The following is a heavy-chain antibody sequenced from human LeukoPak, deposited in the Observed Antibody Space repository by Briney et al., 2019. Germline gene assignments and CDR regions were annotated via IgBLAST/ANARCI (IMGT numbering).Heavy chain of an antibody. CDR2: ISRNGGST. CDR1: GVSFNSYL. Sequence: GGSLRLSCSASGVSFNSYLVHWVREAPGKGLEYVSGISRNGGSTYYADSVKGRFTISRDNSKNKLHLQMSSLRAEDAAVYYCVKESGFMVAPNSAFDIWGQGTRDTVSS. J-gene: IGHJ3*02. D-gene: IGHD4/OR15-4a*01. V-gene: IGHV3-64D*06. CDR3: VKESGFMVAPNSAFDI.